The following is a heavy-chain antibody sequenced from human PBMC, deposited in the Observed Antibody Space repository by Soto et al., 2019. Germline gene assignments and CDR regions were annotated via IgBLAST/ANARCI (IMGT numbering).Heavy chain of an antibody. Sequence: QVQLVQSGAEVKKPGASVKVSCKASGYTFTSYGISWVRQAPGQGLEWMGWISAYNGNTNYAQKLQGRVTMTTDTSTSTAYMALRGLISDDTAVYYCASNYLYSYGSGNTNYYGMDVWGQGSTVTVSS. CDR1: GYTFTSYG. CDR3: ASNYLYSYGSGNTNYYGMDV. V-gene: IGHV1-18*01. D-gene: IGHD3-10*01. J-gene: IGHJ6*02. CDR2: ISAYNGNT.